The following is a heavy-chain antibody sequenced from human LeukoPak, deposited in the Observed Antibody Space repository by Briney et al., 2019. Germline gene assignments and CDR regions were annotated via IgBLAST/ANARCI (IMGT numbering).Heavy chain of an antibody. CDR3: ARYDYGDYDPFDY. D-gene: IGHD4-17*01. V-gene: IGHV3-11*04. CDR2: ISSSGSTI. J-gene: IGHJ4*02. Sequence: LFLTCAVYGGSFSGYYWSWIRQPPGKGLEWVSSISSSGSTIYYADSVKSRFTIYRDNAKNSLYLQMNSLRAEDTAVYYCARYDYGDYDPFDYWGQGTLVTVSS. CDR1: GGSFSGYY.